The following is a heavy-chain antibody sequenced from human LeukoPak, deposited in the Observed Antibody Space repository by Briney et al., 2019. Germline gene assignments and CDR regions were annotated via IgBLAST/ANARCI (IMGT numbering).Heavy chain of an antibody. V-gene: IGHV4-30-2*01. D-gene: IGHD6-13*01. CDR1: GGSISSGGYY. J-gene: IGHJ5*02. Sequence: PSETLSLTCTVSGGSISSGGYYWSWIRQPPGKGLEWIGYIYHSGSTYYNPSLKSRVTISVDRSKNQFSLKLSSVTAADTAVYYRARTSSSRYRGWFDPWGQGTLVTVSS. CDR2: IYHSGST. CDR3: ARTSSSRYRGWFDP.